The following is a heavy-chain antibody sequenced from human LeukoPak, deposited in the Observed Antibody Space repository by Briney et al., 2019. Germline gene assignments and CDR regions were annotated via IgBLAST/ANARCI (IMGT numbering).Heavy chain of an antibody. CDR1: GFTFSDYT. D-gene: IGHD1-26*01. V-gene: IGHV3-64*02. CDR3: ARVKMGATVSDYYYYYMDV. CDR2: ITSNWTYT. Sequence: GGSLRLSCAASGFTFSDYTIHWVRQAPGKGLQSVSAITSNWTYTHDADSVKGRFTIARDNSRNAVFLQMGGLRIEDMAVYYWARVKMGATVSDYYYYYMDVWGKGTTVTVSS. J-gene: IGHJ6*03.